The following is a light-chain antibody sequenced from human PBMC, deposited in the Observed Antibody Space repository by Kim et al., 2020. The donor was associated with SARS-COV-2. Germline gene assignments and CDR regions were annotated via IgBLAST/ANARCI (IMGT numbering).Light chain of an antibody. Sequence: VGDRVTITYRASQSISSWLAWYQQKPGKAPKLLIYKASSLESGVPSRFSGSGSGTEFTLTISSLQPDDFATYYCQQYNSYSPRYTFGQGTKLEI. V-gene: IGKV1-5*03. CDR2: KAS. CDR1: QSISSW. CDR3: QQYNSYSPRYT. J-gene: IGKJ2*01.